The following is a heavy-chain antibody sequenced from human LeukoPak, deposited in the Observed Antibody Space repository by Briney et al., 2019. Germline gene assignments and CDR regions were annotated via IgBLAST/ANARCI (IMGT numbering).Heavy chain of an antibody. CDR3: ARGFGAGNYGWFDP. V-gene: IGHV4-30-4*08. CDR1: GGSISSGDYY. Sequence: SETLSLTCTVSGGSISSGDYYWTWIRQPPGKGLEWIGYIYYSGSTQYNPSLKSRVTISVDTSKNQFSLKLSSVTAADTAVYFCARGFGAGNYGWFDPWGQGTLVSVSS. CDR2: IYYSGST. D-gene: IGHD3-10*01. J-gene: IGHJ5*02.